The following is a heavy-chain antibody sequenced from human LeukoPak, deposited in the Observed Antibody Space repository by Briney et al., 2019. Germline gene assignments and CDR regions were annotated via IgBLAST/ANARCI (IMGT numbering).Heavy chain of an antibody. CDR3: ARVRDYYYHMDV. J-gene: IGHJ6*03. Sequence: ASVKVSCKASGYTFTSYDINWVRQATGQGLEWMGWMNPNSGNTGYAQKFQGRVTMTRNTSISTAYMELSSLRSEDTAVYYCARVRDYYYHMDVWGKGTTVTVSS. V-gene: IGHV1-8*01. CDR1: GYTFTSYD. D-gene: IGHD1-1*01. CDR2: MNPNSGNT.